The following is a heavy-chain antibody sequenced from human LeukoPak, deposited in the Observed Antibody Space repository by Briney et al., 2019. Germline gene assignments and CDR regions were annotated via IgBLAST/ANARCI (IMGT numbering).Heavy chain of an antibody. J-gene: IGHJ6*02. CDR1: GYTFTSYA. CDR3: ARDIAAAGTGGKYYYYYGMDV. V-gene: IGHV1-3*01. D-gene: IGHD6-13*01. CDR2: INAGNGNT. Sequence: ASVKVSCKASGYTFTSYAMHWVRQAPGQRLEWMGWINAGNGNTKYSQKFQGRVTITRDTSASTAYMELSSLRSEDTAVYYCARDIAAAGTGGKYYYYYGMDVWGQGTTVTVSS.